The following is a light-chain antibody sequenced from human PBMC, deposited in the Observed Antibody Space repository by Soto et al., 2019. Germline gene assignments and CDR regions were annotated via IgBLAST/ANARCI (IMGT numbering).Light chain of an antibody. V-gene: IGKV3-15*01. CDR3: QQYNNWPPWT. J-gene: IGKJ1*01. CDR2: GAS. CDR1: QSVSSN. Sequence: EIVMTQSPATLSVSPGERATLSCRASQSVSSNLAWYQQKPGQAPRLLIYGASTRPTGNPARFSGSGSGTEFTLTISSLQSEDFAVYYCQQYNNWPPWTFGQGTKVEIK.